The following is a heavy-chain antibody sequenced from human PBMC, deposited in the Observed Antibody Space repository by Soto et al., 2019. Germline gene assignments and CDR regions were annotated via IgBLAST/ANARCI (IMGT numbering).Heavy chain of an antibody. CDR1: GGSISSNSYY. V-gene: IGHV4-39*01. CDR2: IYYSGTT. Sequence: QLQLQESGPGLVKPSETLSLTCTVSGGSISSNSYYWAWIRQPPGKGLEWIGNIYYSGTTYYNPSLKSRVTIAVDTSKNQFTLKLSSVTAADTAVYYCARHKGGYYSGVDVWGQGTTVTVSS. CDR3: ARHKGGYYSGVDV. J-gene: IGHJ6*02. D-gene: IGHD3-16*01.